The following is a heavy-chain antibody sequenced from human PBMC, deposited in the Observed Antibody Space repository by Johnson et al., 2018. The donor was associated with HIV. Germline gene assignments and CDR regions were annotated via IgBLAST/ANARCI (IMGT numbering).Heavy chain of an antibody. CDR2: ISYDGSNT. CDR3: ATDIVVALAVTGTGAAFDI. V-gene: IGHV3-30*03. D-gene: IGHD2-15*01. CDR1: GFTLSNYG. J-gene: IGHJ3*02. Sequence: QVQLVESGGGVVQPGRSLRLSCAASGFTLSNYGIHWVRQAPGQGLEWVALISYDGSNTYYADSVRGRFTLSRDNSKNTVYLQMNGLRAEDTAVYYCATDIVVALAVTGTGAAFDIWGQGTMVTVSS.